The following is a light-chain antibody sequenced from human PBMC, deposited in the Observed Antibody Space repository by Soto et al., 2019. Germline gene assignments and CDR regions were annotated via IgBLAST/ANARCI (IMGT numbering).Light chain of an antibody. CDR3: SSYTTSSTVV. J-gene: IGLJ2*01. CDR2: DVS. Sequence: QSALTQRASVSGSPGQSITISCTGSSSDVGGYNYVSWYQQHHPGKAPKLMIYDVSNRPSGVSNRFSGSKSGNTASLTISGRQAEDEADYYCSSYTTSSTVVFGGGTKLTVL. V-gene: IGLV2-14*03. CDR1: SSDVGGYNY.